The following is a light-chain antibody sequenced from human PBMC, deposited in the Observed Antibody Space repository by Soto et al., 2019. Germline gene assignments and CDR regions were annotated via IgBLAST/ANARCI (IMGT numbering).Light chain of an antibody. V-gene: IGKV3-20*01. J-gene: IGKJ2*01. CDR3: QLYGSSHMFS. CDR1: QSVSSRS. Sequence: EIVLTQSPGTLSLSPGERATLSCRASQSVSSRSLAWYQQQPGQAPRLLIYGASSRATGIPDRFSGSGSGTDFTLTISRLEPEDFAVYYCQLYGSSHMFSCGQGTKVDIK. CDR2: GAS.